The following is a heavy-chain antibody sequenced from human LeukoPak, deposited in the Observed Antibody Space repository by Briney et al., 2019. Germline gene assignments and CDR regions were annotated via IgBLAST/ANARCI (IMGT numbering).Heavy chain of an antibody. V-gene: IGHV1-8*01. D-gene: IGHD4-17*01. Sequence: ASVKVSCKASGYTFTSYDINWVRQATGQGLEWMGWMNPNSGNTGYAQKFQGRVTMTRNTSISTAYVELSSLRSEDTAVYYCARVQLPHYGDDYYYGMDVWGQGTTVTVSS. CDR1: GYTFTSYD. CDR3: ARVQLPHYGDDYYYGMDV. CDR2: MNPNSGNT. J-gene: IGHJ6*02.